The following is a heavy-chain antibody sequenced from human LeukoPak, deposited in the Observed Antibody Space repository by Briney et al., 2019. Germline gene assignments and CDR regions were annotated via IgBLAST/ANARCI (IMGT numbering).Heavy chain of an antibody. Sequence: GGSLRLSCAASGFTFDDYAMHWVRQAPGKGLEWVSGISWNSGSIGYADSVKGRFTISRDNAKNSLYLQMNSLRAEDTAVYYCARDQGSGWYRIDYWGQGTLVTVSS. D-gene: IGHD6-19*01. CDR3: ARDQGSGWYRIDY. J-gene: IGHJ4*02. CDR2: ISWNSGSI. CDR1: GFTFDDYA. V-gene: IGHV3-9*01.